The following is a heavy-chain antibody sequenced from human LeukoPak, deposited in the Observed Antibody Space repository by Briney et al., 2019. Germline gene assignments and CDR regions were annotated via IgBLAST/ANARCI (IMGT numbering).Heavy chain of an antibody. Sequence: GGSLRLSCVVSGFDLSDYYMSWIRQAPGKGLEWISYISSSGGNIYFADSVKGRFAMSRDNARGSLYLQMNSLTADDTAIYYCARRRDYFDYWGQGTLVTVSS. CDR2: ISSSGGNI. CDR1: GFDLSDYY. CDR3: ARRRDYFDY. J-gene: IGHJ4*02. V-gene: IGHV3-11*01.